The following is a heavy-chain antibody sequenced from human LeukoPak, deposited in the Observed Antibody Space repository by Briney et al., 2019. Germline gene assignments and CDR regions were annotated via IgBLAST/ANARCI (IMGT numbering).Heavy chain of an antibody. V-gene: IGHV3-7*05. CDR1: GFTFSNNW. D-gene: IGHD3-16*02. J-gene: IGHJ4*02. CDR3: AREGGSYRPLDY. Sequence: PGGSLRLSCAASGFTFSNNWLTWVRHAPGKGLEWVANINPDGSAKDYVDSVKGRFTISRDKAKNSLYLQMNSLRAEDTAVYYCAREGGSYRPLDYSGQGTLVTVSS. CDR2: INPDGSAK.